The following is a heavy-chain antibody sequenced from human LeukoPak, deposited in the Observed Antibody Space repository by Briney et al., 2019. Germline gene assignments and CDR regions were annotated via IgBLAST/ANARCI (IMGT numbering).Heavy chain of an antibody. CDR1: GYTFTGYY. CDR3: ARVYHRSGWGDWFDP. J-gene: IGHJ5*02. CDR2: INPNSGGT. V-gene: IGHV1-2*02. Sequence: ASVKVSCKASGYTFTGYYMHWVRQAPGQGLEWMGWINPNSGGTNYAQKFQGRVTMTRDTSISTAYMELSRLRADDTAVYYCARVYHRSGWGDWFDPWGQGTLVTVSS. D-gene: IGHD6-19*01.